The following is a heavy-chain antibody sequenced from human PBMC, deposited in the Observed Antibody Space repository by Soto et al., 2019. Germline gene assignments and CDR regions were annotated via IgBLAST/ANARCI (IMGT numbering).Heavy chain of an antibody. CDR3: ARHAIFGVLRSWFDP. CDR2: IFYSGST. J-gene: IGHJ5*02. D-gene: IGHD3-3*01. CDR1: GGSISSYY. V-gene: IGHV4-59*08. Sequence: SETLSLTCTVSGGSISSYYWSWIRQPPGKGLEWIGYIFYSGSTNYNPSLKNRVTISVDTSKNQFSLNLSSVTAADTAVYYCARHAIFGVLRSWFDPWGQGTLVTVS.